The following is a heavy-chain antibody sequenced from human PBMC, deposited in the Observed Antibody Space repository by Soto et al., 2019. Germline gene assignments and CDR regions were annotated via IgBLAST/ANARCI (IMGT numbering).Heavy chain of an antibody. CDR1: GFSLNSYG. J-gene: IGHJ4*02. D-gene: IGHD1-1*01. V-gene: IGHV3-30*03. Sequence: QVQLVESGGGVVQPGRSLRLSCAVSGFSLNSYGMHWVRQAPGEGLEWVAVISYDGNNKYYADSVKGRFTISRDNSKNTLYLEMNSLRGEVSAVYYCARRGTGTADYWGQGTLVTVSS. CDR3: ARRGTGTADY. CDR2: ISYDGNNK.